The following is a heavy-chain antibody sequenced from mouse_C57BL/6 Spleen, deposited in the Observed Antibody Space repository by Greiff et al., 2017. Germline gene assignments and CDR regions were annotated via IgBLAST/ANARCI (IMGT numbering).Heavy chain of an antibody. D-gene: IGHD6-5*01. CDR1: GFTFTDYY. V-gene: IGHV7-3*01. Sequence: EVQLQESGGGLVQPGGSLSLSCAASGFTFTDYYMSWVRQPPGKALEWLGFIRNKANGYTTEYSASVKGRFTISRDNSQSILYLQMNALRAEDSATYYCARSSPIGWYFDVWGTGTTVTVSS. J-gene: IGHJ1*03. CDR3: ARSSPIGWYFDV. CDR2: IRNKANGYTT.